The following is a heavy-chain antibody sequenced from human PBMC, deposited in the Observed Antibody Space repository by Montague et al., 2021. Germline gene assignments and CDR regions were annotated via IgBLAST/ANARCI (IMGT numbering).Heavy chain of an antibody. CDR1: GGSISSSPFY. CDR2: NYYRGNT. J-gene: IGHJ4*02. D-gene: IGHD3-10*01. V-gene: IGHV4-39*01. Sequence: SETLSLTYTVSGGSISSSPFYWGWIRQSPGKGLEWIGSNYYRGNTYYNPSLKSRVSLSIDTSKNQFSLKMNSVTAADTAVYYCARAGPRTYGGDSLDYWGQGALVTVSS. CDR3: ARAGPRTYGGDSLDY.